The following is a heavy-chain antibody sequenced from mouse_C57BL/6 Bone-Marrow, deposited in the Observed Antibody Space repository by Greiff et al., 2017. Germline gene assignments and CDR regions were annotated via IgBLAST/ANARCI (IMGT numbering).Heavy chain of an antibody. CDR2: IYPRDSST. J-gene: IGHJ2*02. V-gene: IGHV1-85*01. D-gene: IGHD2-2*01. CDR3: ARGGYAFYFDY. Sequence: QVQLKESGPELVKPGASVKLSCKASGYTFTSYAIHWVKQRPGQGLEWIGWIYPRDSSTKYNQKFKGKATLTVDTSSSTAYMELRSLTSEDSAVYFCARGGYAFYFDYWGRDTSLTVSS. CDR1: GYTFTSYA.